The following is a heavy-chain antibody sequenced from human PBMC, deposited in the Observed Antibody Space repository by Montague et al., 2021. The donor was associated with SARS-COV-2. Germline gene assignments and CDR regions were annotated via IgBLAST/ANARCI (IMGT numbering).Heavy chain of an antibody. V-gene: IGHV3-23*01. CDR2: IGAGVSST. Sequence: SRRLSWSASGFTFSTYPMHWVRQAPGKGLEWVSSIGAGVSSTFYADSVKGRFTASRDNSKNTLYLQMNSLRAEDTAVYYCASSYIPNKYYEVYWGQGTLVTVSS. CDR3: ASSYIPNKYYEVY. CDR1: GFTFSTYP. J-gene: IGHJ4*02. D-gene: IGHD2/OR15-2a*01.